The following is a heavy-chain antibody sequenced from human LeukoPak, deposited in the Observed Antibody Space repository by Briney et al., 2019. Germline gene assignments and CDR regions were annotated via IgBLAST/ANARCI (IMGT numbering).Heavy chain of an antibody. V-gene: IGHV1-2*02. J-gene: IGHJ4*02. CDR1: GYTFTGYY. CDR2: INPNSGGT. CDR3: ARGWFGELFTGDY. Sequence: GASVKVSCKASGYTFTGYYMHWVRQAPGQGLEWMGWINPNSGGTNYAQKFQGRVTMTRDTSISTAYMELSRLRSDDTAVYFCARGWFGELFTGDYWGQGTVITVSS. D-gene: IGHD3-10*01.